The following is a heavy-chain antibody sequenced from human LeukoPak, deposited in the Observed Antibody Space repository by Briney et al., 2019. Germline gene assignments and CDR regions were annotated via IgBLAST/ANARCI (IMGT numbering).Heavy chain of an antibody. CDR2: ISYDGSNK. CDR1: GFTFSSYG. V-gene: IGHV3-30*18. J-gene: IGHJ5*02. Sequence: GRSLRLSCAASGFTFSSYGMHWVRQAPGKGLEWVAVISYDGSNKYYEDSVKGRFTISRDNSKNTLYLQMNSLRAEDTAVYYCAKDYGFDPWGQGNLVTVSS. D-gene: IGHD3-16*01. CDR3: AKDYGFDP.